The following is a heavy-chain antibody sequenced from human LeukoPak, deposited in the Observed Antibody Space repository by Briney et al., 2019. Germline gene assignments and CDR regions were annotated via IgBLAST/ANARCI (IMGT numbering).Heavy chain of an antibody. CDR2: IYTSGST. J-gene: IGHJ4*02. Sequence: PSQTLSLTCTVSGGSISSGSYYWSWIRQPAGKGLEWIGRIYTSGSTNYNPPLKSRVTISVDTSKNQFSLKLSSVTAADTAVYYCAREGNYYDSSGYLWGQGTLVTVSS. V-gene: IGHV4-61*02. CDR1: GGSISSGSYY. CDR3: AREGNYYDSSGYL. D-gene: IGHD3-22*01.